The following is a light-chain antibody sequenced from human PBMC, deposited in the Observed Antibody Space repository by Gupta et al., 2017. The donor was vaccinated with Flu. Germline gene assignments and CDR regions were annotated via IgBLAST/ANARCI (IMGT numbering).Light chain of an antibody. V-gene: IGLV1-40*01. Sequence: QSVLTQPPSVSGAPGQRVTISCPGSTSNIGAPYDVNWYQQLPGTAPKLLIYGNNNRPSGVPDRFSASKSGTSASLAITGLQAEDEADYYCQSYDSDLSAAVIFGGGTKVTVL. CDR1: TSNIGAPYD. CDR2: GNN. CDR3: QSYDSDLSAAVI. J-gene: IGLJ2*01.